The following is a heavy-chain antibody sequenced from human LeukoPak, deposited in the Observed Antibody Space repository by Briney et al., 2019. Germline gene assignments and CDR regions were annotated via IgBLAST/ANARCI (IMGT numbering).Heavy chain of an antibody. J-gene: IGHJ4*02. CDR1: GFTFSSYA. CDR2: ISYDGSNK. Sequence: PGGSLRLSCAASGFTFSSYAMHWVRQAPGKGLEWVAVISYDGSNKYYADSVKGRFTISRDNSKNTLYLQMNSLRAEDTAVYYCARDQFPLRFLEWLLLTGLDYWGQGTLVTVSS. D-gene: IGHD3-3*01. V-gene: IGHV3-30-3*01. CDR3: ARDQFPLRFLEWLLLTGLDY.